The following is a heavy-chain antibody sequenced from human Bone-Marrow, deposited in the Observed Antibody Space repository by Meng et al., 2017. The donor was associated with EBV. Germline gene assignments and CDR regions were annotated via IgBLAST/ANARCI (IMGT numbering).Heavy chain of an antibody. D-gene: IGHD5-12*01. J-gene: IGHJ4*02. V-gene: IGHV1-18*01. CDR3: ARNPRSEYSGYDY. CDR1: GYTFTSYG. CDR2: ITAYNGLT. Sequence: QVQRLQSGAEVKKLGASVKISCKASGYTFTSYGVTWVRQAPGQGLEWMGWITAYNGLTRYEQKFQGRVMLTTDTSTTTAYMELRSLTFDDTAVYYCARNPRSEYSGYDYWGQGTLVTVSS.